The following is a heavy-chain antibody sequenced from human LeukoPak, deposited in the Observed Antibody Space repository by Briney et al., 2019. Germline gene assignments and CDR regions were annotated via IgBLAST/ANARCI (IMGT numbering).Heavy chain of an antibody. J-gene: IGHJ3*02. CDR3: ARSNDAFDI. V-gene: IGHV3-53*01. Sequence: PGGSLRLSCAASGFTVSSNYMNWVRQAPGKGLEWVSIIYSGGSTFYADSVKGRFTISRDNSKNTLFLQMNSLRAGDTAVYYCARSNDAFDIWGQGTMVTVSS. D-gene: IGHD5/OR15-5a*01. CDR2: IYSGGST. CDR1: GFTVSSNY.